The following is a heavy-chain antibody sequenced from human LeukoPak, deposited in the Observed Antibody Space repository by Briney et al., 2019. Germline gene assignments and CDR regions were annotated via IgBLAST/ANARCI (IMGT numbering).Heavy chain of an antibody. CDR2: ISGSGGST. J-gene: IGHJ4*02. Sequence: GGSLRLSCAASGFTFSSYAMSWVRQAPGKGLEWVSAISGSGGSTYYADSVKGRFTISRDNSKNTLYLQMNSLRAEDPAVYYCAKDLGGDYGDYVGYFDYWGQGTLVTVSS. D-gene: IGHD4-17*01. CDR3: AKDLGGDYGDYVGYFDY. CDR1: GFTFSSYA. V-gene: IGHV3-23*01.